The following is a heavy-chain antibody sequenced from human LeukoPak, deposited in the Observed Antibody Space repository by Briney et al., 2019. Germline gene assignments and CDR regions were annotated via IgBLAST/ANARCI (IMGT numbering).Heavy chain of an antibody. Sequence: ASVKVSCKASGYALSGYYMHWVRQAPGQGLEWMGRINPNSGGTNYLQTFQGRVTMTSNTSISTAYMELVRLTSDDTAVYYCAREGSQSGMDVWGQGTTVTVSS. D-gene: IGHD2-15*01. V-gene: IGHV1-2*06. CDR3: AREGSQSGMDV. CDR1: GYALSGYY. J-gene: IGHJ6*02. CDR2: INPNSGGT.